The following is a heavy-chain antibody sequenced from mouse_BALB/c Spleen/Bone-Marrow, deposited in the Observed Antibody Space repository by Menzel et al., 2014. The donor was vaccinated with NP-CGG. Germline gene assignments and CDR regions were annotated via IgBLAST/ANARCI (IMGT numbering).Heavy chain of an antibody. CDR1: GYTFTEYT. CDR3: AREFYYYGSSPAWFAY. D-gene: IGHD1-1*01. CDR2: INPNNGGT. Sequence: EVKLQESGPELVEPGASVKISCKTSGYTFTEYTMHWVKQSHGKSLEWIGGINPNNGGTSYNQKFKGKATLTVDKSSSTAYMELRSLTSEDSAVYYCAREFYYYGSSPAWFAYWGQGTLVTVSA. J-gene: IGHJ3*01. V-gene: IGHV1-18*01.